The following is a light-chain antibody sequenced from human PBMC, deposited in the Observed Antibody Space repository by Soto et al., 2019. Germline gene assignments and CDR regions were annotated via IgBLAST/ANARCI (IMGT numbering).Light chain of an antibody. Sequence: EIVLTQSPATLSLSPGERATLSCRASQSVSSYLAWYQQKPGQAPRLLFFGASIRATGIPDRFSGSGSGTDFTLTISRLEPEDSAVYHCQQYGSSPTTFGQGTKVDIK. CDR1: QSVSSY. CDR3: QQYGSSPTT. J-gene: IGKJ1*01. V-gene: IGKV3-20*01. CDR2: GAS.